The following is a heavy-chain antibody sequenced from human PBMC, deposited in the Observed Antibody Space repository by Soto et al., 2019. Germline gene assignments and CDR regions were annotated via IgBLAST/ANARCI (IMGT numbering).Heavy chain of an antibody. CDR3: AKRGHCGSACTHYFDY. Sequence: PGGSLRLSCAASGFTFSSYAMSWVRQAPGKGLEWVSAISGSGGRTYYADSVKGRFTISRDNSKNTLYLQMNSLRAEDTAVYYCAKRGHCGSACTHYFDYWGQGSLVTVSS. J-gene: IGHJ4*02. CDR2: ISGSGGRT. CDR1: GFTFSSYA. V-gene: IGHV3-23*01. D-gene: IGHD2-21*01.